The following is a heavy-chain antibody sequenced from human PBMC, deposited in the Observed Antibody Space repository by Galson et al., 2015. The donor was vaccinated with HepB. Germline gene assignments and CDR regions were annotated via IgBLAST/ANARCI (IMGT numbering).Heavy chain of an antibody. J-gene: IGHJ6*02. CDR2: ISRSSIVI. Sequence: SLRLSCAASGFTFSDYRMNWVRQAPGKGLEWISYISRSSIVIYYADFVKGRFTISRDNAKNFLYLHMNSLRGEDTAVYYCARNPSSYDYYNMDVWGHGTTVTVSS. CDR3: ARNPSSYDYYNMDV. CDR1: GFTFSDYR. V-gene: IGHV3-48*01.